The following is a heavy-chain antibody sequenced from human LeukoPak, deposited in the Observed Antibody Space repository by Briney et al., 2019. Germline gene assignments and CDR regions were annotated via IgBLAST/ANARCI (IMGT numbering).Heavy chain of an antibody. V-gene: IGHV3-23*01. CDR3: AKNGDRGAYCSGGTCYPYYYYYIDV. D-gene: IGHD2-15*01. CDR1: GLTFSSYG. J-gene: IGHJ6*03. CDR2: ISTTGGTT. Sequence: GGSLRLSCAASGLTFSSYGMSWVRQAPGRWMEWVSAISTTGGTTYYADSARGRFTISRDNSRNTLYLQMNSLRAEDTAIYYCAKNGDRGAYCSGGTCYPYYYYYIDVWGKGTTVTISS.